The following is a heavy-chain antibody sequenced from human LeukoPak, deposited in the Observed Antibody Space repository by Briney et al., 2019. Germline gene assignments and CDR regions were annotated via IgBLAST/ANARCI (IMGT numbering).Heavy chain of an antibody. CDR1: GFTFSNG. J-gene: IGHJ4*02. CDR3: AKDTTSAYGFDY. Sequence: PGGSLRLSCAASGFTFSNGMHWVRQAPGKGLEWVAVISYDGSKKYYADSVKGRFTISRDNSKNTLYLQMNSLRAEDTAVYYCAKDTTSAYGFDYWGQGTLVTVSS. D-gene: IGHD1-1*01. V-gene: IGHV3-30*18. CDR2: ISYDGSKK.